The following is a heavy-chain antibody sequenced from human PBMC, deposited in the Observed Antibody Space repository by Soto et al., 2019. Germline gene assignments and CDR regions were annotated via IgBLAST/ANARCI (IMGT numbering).Heavy chain of an antibody. Sequence: QVQLVQSGAEVKKPGASVKVSCKASGYTFTSYGISWVRQAPGQGLEWIGWISAYNGNTNYAQKLQGRVTMTTDTSTSTAYMELRSLRSDDTAVYYCARDSPHRHAKTYYYGMDVWGQGTTVTVSS. CDR1: GYTFTSYG. CDR3: ARDSPHRHAKTYYYGMDV. CDR2: ISAYNGNT. V-gene: IGHV1-18*01. J-gene: IGHJ6*02.